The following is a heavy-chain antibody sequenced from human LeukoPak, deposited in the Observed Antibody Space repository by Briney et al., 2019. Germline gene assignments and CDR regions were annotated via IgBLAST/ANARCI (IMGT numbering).Heavy chain of an antibody. J-gene: IGHJ3*02. CDR3: AREVEYYDSSGYRPHAFDI. CDR1: DGSIINNNHY. CDR2: ISYSGGT. Sequence: PSETLSLTCTVSDGSIINNNHYWGWTRQPPGKGLEWIGSISYSGGTAYNPSLRSRVTISVDTSKNQFSLKVNTVTAADTAVYYCAREVEYYDSSGYRPHAFDIWGQGTLVTVSS. V-gene: IGHV4-39*02. D-gene: IGHD3-22*01.